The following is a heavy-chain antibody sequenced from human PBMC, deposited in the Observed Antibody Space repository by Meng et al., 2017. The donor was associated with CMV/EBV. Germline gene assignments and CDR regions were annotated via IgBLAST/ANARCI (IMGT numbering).Heavy chain of an antibody. CDR2: IYYSRST. CDR1: GGSISSHY. CDR3: AREEGLRCYDSSGYFGRFDY. D-gene: IGHD3-22*01. J-gene: IGHJ4*02. V-gene: IGHV4-59*11. Sequence: SETLSLTCTVSGGSISSHYWSWIRQPPGKGLEWIGYIYYSRSTNYNPSLKSRVTISVDTSKNQFSLKLSSVTAADTAVYYCAREEGLRCYDSSGYFGRFDYWGQGTLVTVSS.